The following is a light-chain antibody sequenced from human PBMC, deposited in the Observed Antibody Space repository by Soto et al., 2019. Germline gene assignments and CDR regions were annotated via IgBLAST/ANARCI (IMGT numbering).Light chain of an antibody. CDR2: GTS. Sequence: EIVLTQSPGTLSLSPGERATLSCRASQSLSRNHLGWYLAWYQQNPGQTPSLLIYGTSYRATGIPDRFSGVGSGTDFTLTISRLEPEDFAVYYCQQYGSSHPITFVQGTRLEIK. V-gene: IGKV3-20*01. CDR3: QQYGSSHPIT. J-gene: IGKJ5*01. CDR1: QSLSRNHLGWY.